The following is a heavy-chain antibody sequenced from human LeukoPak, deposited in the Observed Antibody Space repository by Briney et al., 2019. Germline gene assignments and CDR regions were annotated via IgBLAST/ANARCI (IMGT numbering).Heavy chain of an antibody. D-gene: IGHD3-22*01. Sequence: SVKVSCKASGGTFSSYAISWVRQAPGQGLEWMGGIIPIFGTANYAQKFQGRVTITADKSTSTAYMELSSLRSEDTAVYYCARDLYDSSGYYYHYFDYWGQGTLVTVSS. CDR1: GGTFSSYA. CDR3: ARDLYDSSGYYYHYFDY. V-gene: IGHV1-69*06. CDR2: IIPIFGTA. J-gene: IGHJ4*02.